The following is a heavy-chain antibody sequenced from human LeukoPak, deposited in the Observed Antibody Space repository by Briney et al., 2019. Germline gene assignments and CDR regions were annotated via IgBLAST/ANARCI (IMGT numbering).Heavy chain of an antibody. CDR3: ARDSYDSSGSLDY. Sequence: GGSLRLSCAASGFTFGSYSMNWVREAPGKGVEWVSYISSSSSTIYYADSVKGRFTISRDNAKNSLYLQMNSLRAEDTAVYYCARDSYDSSGSLDYWGQGTLVTVSS. D-gene: IGHD3-22*01. J-gene: IGHJ4*02. CDR2: ISSSSSTI. V-gene: IGHV3-48*04. CDR1: GFTFGSYS.